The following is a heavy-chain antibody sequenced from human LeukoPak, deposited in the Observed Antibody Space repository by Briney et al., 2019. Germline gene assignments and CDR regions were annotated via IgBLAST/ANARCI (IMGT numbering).Heavy chain of an antibody. J-gene: IGHJ4*02. D-gene: IGHD6-13*01. V-gene: IGHV4-59*01. CDR3: VREDPRQQLILDY. Sequence: KASETLSLTCTVSGGSISSYYWSWIRQPPGKGLEWIGYIYYSGSTNYNPSLKSRVTISVDTSKNQFSLKLSSVTAADTAVYYCVREDPRQQLILDYWGQGTLVTVSS. CDR1: GGSISSYY. CDR2: IYYSGST.